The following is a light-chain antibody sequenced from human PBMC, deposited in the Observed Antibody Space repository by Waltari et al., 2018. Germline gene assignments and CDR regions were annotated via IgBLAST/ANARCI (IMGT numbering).Light chain of an antibody. CDR2: KDN. J-gene: IGLJ3*02. Sequence: SYELTQPSSVSVSPGQTATITCSGDVLAKKYSRWFQQKSGQAPMMVIYKDNERPSGIPERFSGSTSGTTVTLTISGAQVEDEADYYCYCAADGDPWVFGGGTKLTVL. CDR3: YCAADGDPWV. V-gene: IGLV3-27*01. CDR1: VLAKKY.